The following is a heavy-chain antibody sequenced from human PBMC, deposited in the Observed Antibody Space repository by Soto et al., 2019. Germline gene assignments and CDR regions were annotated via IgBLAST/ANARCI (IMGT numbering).Heavy chain of an antibody. V-gene: IGHV4-34*01. J-gene: IGHJ4*02. D-gene: IGHD1-7*01. CDR2: INHSGRT. Sequence: PSETLSLTCAVYGGSFSGYYWSWIRQPPGKGLEWIVEINHSGRTNYNPSLKSRVTISVDKSENQFSLKLTSLTAADTAVYYCASRDPGTSVDYWGQGTLVTVSS. CDR3: ASRDPGTSVDY. CDR1: GGSFSGYY.